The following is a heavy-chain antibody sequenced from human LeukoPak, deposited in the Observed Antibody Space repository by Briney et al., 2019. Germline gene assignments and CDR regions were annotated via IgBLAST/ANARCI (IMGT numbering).Heavy chain of an antibody. CDR1: GFTFSSYS. D-gene: IGHD6-6*01. CDR3: AKGRGQLVPVGGAFDI. Sequence: SGGSLRLSCAASGFTFSSYSMNWVRQAPGKGLEWVSAISGSGGSTYYADSVKGRFTISRDNSKNTLYLQMNSLRAEDTAVYYCAKGRGQLVPVGGAFDIWGQGTMVTVSS. V-gene: IGHV3-23*01. CDR2: ISGSGGST. J-gene: IGHJ3*02.